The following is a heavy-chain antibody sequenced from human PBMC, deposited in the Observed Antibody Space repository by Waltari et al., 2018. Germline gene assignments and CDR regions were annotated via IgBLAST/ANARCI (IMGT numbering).Heavy chain of an antibody. Sequence: EEQLVESGGDLVQPGGSLRLSCVASGFTFSSYWIHWVRQAPGKGLVWVSCINSDGISTRYADSVKGRFTISRDNAKNTLYLQMSSLRAEDTAVYYCATVFPGWLNWFDPWGQGTLVTVSS. CDR2: INSDGIST. V-gene: IGHV3-74*01. J-gene: IGHJ5*02. CDR3: ATVFPGWLNWFDP. CDR1: GFTFSSYW. D-gene: IGHD2-15*01.